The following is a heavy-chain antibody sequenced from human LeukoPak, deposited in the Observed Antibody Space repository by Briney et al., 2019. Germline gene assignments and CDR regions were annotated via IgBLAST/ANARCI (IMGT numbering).Heavy chain of an antibody. CDR2: FDPEDGQK. CDR1: GYSATQLS. J-gene: IGHJ6*02. D-gene: IGHD2/OR15-2a*01. CDR3: AITFRATDDDSYGMDV. Sequence: ASVKVSCTVSGYSATQLSMHWVRQIPGKGLEWMGVFDPEDGQKIYAQKFQGRVTMTDYTSTDTAYIEVSGLRSDDTAVYFCAITFRATDDDSYGMDVWGQGTTVTVSS. V-gene: IGHV1-24*01.